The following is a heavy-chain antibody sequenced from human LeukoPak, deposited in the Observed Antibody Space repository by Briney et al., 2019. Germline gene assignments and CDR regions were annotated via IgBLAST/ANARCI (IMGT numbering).Heavy chain of an antibody. V-gene: IGHV3-74*01. D-gene: IGHD3-22*01. CDR2: INSDGSST. CDR1: GFTFSSYS. J-gene: IGHJ3*02. Sequence: GGSLRLSCAASGFTFSSYSMNWVRQAPGKGLEWVSRINSDGSSTSYADSVKGRFTISRDNAKNTLYLQMNSLRAEDTAVYYCARDGYNYYDSSGYYYGSFDIWGQGTMVTVSS. CDR3: ARDGYNYYDSSGYYYGSFDI.